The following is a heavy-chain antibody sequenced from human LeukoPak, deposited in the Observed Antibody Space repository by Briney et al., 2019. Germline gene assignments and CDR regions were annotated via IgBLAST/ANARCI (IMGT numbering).Heavy chain of an antibody. CDR2: ISGSGGSP. D-gene: IGHD3-3*01. CDR3: AKGEWRSDAFDI. J-gene: IGHJ3*02. CDR1: GFTFSSYA. V-gene: IGHV3-23*01. Sequence: GGSLRLPCAASGFTFSSYAMSWVRQAPGKGLGGVSAISGSGGSPYYADSVKGRFTFSTGNSTQTLYLQMNSLRPEDTAVYYGAKGEWRSDAFDIWGQGTMVTVSS.